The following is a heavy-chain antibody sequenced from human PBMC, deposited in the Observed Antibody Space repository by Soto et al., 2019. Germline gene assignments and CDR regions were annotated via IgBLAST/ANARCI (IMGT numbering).Heavy chain of an antibody. J-gene: IGHJ6*02. CDR1: GGTFSSYA. Sequence: SVKVSCKASGGTFSSYAISWVRQAPGQGLEWMGGIIPIFGTANYAQKFQGRVTITADKSTSTAYMELSSLRSEDTAVYYCARVERITMIVVETGDYYYGMDVWGQGTTVTVYS. D-gene: IGHD3-22*01. CDR3: ARVERITMIVVETGDYYYGMDV. V-gene: IGHV1-69*06. CDR2: IIPIFGTA.